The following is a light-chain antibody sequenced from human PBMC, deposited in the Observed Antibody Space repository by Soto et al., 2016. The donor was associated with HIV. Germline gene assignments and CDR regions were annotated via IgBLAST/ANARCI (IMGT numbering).Light chain of an antibody. CDR1: NIGSKS. CDR3: QVWDGSRDHVV. CDR2: DDS. J-gene: IGLJ2*01. Sequence: SYELTQPPSVSVAPGKTASITCGGNNIGSKSVHWYQQKSGQAPVLVVHDDSDRPSGIPERFSGSNSGNTATLTISRVEAGDEADYYCQVWDGSRDHVVFGGGTRLTVL. V-gene: IGLV3-21*03.